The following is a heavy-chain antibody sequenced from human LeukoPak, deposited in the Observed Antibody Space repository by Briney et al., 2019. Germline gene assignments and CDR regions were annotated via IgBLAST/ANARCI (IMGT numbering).Heavy chain of an antibody. CDR3: ARDPGY. J-gene: IGHJ4*02. Sequence: GGSLRLSCAASGFSFSNSGMHWVRQAPGKGLEWVAFMRYDGSSKFYTDSVKGRFTISRDNSKNSLYLQMNSLRAEDTAVYYCARDPGYWGQGTLVTVSS. CDR1: GFSFSNSG. V-gene: IGHV3-30*02. CDR2: MRYDGSSK.